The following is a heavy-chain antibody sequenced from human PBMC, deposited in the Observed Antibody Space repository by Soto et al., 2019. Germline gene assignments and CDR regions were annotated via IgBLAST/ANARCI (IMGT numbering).Heavy chain of an antibody. J-gene: IGHJ4*02. D-gene: IGHD2-15*01. CDR1: ADSSSSHF. Sequence: GASVRVSCKASADSSSSHFIHWVRQAPGEGLEWMGIINPGPSSASYSKEFQGRLTLTSDMPSRTVYMQLSNLRSDDTAVYYCAGASSRVSSVVAAYWGQGTLVTVSS. CDR3: AGASSRVSSVVAAY. V-gene: IGHV1-46*01. CDR2: INPGPSSA.